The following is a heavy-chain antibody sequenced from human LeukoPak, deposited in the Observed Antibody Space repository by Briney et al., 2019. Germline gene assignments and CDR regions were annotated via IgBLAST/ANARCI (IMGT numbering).Heavy chain of an antibody. J-gene: IGHJ5*02. CDR1: GFTFSSYE. CDR2: ISSSGSTI. CDR3: ARDGRGDYCSGGSCLMFDP. Sequence: GGSLRLSCAASGFTFSSYEMNWVRQAPGKGLEWVSYISSSGSTIYYADSVKGRFTISRNNAKKSLFLQMNSLRAEDTAVYYCARDGRGDYCSGGSCLMFDPWGQGTLVTVSS. V-gene: IGHV3-48*03. D-gene: IGHD2-15*01.